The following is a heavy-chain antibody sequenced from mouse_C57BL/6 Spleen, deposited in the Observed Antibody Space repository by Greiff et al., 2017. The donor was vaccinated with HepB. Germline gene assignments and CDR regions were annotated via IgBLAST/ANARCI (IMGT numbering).Heavy chain of an antibody. Sequence: QVQLQQPGAELVMPGASVKLSCKASGYTFTSYWMHWVKQRPGQGLEWIGEIDPSDSYTNYNQKFKGKSTLTVDKSSSPAYMQLSSLTSEDSAVYYCARGGGSSFLFAYWGQGTLVTVSA. D-gene: IGHD1-1*01. V-gene: IGHV1-69*01. CDR3: ARGGGSSFLFAY. CDR1: GYTFTSYW. CDR2: IDPSDSYT. J-gene: IGHJ3*01.